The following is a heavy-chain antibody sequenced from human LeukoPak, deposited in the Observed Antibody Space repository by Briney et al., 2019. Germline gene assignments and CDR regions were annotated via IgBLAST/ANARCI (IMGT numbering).Heavy chain of an antibody. D-gene: IGHD3-10*01. V-gene: IGHV3-30*03. CDR1: GVTFSSYS. J-gene: IGHJ4*02. Sequence: GGSLRLSCAASGVTFSSYSMNWVRQAPGKGLEWVAVISYDGSNKYYADSVKGRFTISRDNSKNTLYLQMNSLRAEDTAVYYCARDMEGYHGSGSNFDYWGQGTLVTVSS. CDR2: ISYDGSNK. CDR3: ARDMEGYHGSGSNFDY.